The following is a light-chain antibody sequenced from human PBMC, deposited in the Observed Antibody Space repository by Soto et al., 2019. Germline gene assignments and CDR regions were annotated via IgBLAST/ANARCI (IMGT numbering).Light chain of an antibody. CDR2: GAS. CDR3: QQYNDWPPLT. V-gene: IGKV3-15*01. J-gene: IGKJ4*01. CDR1: QTISSN. Sequence: EVVMMQSPATLSASPGERATLSCRASQTISSNVAWYQQKPGQAPRLLIYGASTRATGIPARFSGSGSGTEFTLTISSLQSEDFAVYYCQQYNDWPPLTFGGGTKVEIK.